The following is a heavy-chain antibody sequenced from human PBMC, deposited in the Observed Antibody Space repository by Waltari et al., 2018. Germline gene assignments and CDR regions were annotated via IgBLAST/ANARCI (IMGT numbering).Heavy chain of an antibody. Sequence: QVQLQESGPGLVKPSGTLSLTCAVSGGSISSSNWWRWVRQPPGKGLEWIGKIYHSVRTNYNPSLKSRVTISVDKSKNQFSLKLSSVTAADTAVYYCARDLGYSSSWYDWFDPWGQGTLVTVSS. CDR2: IYHSVRT. CDR1: GGSISSSNW. J-gene: IGHJ5*02. V-gene: IGHV4-4*02. CDR3: ARDLGYSSSWYDWFDP. D-gene: IGHD6-13*01.